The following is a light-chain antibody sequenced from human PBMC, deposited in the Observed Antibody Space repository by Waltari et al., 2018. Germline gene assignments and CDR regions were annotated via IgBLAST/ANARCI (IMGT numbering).Light chain of an antibody. CDR3: TSYTSYNTLV. CDR2: EVS. CDR1: SSDVGGYNY. J-gene: IGLJ3*02. V-gene: IGLV2-14*01. Sequence: QSALTQPASVSGSPGQSITISCTGTSSDVGGYNYVSWYQQHPGKVPKLMIYEVSNRPSGVSDRVSGSKSGNTASLTISGLQAEDEADYYCTSYTSYNTLVFGGGTKLTVL.